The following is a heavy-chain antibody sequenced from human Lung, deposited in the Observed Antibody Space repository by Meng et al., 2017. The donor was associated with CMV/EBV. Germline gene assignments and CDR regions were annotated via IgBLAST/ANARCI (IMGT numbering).Heavy chain of an antibody. J-gene: IGHJ5*02. D-gene: IGHD1-26*01. CDR3: ARVRHVGGRHWFDP. CDR1: GGCISGYY. CDR2: IYYSGST. V-gene: IGHV4-59*01. Sequence: SXTXSLXXTVSGGCISGYYWSWIRQPPGKGLEWIGYIYYSGSTNYNPSLKSRVTISVDTSKNQFSLKLSSVTAADTAVYYCARVRHVGGRHWFDPWGQGTXVTVSS.